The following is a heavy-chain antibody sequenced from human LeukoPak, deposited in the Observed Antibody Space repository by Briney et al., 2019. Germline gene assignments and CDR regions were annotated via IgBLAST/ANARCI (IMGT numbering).Heavy chain of an antibody. D-gene: IGHD3-16*01. J-gene: IGHJ5*02. CDR1: GYSFTSYW. CDR2: IYPGDSET. Sequence: GESLKISCQGSGYSFTSYWIGWVRQLPGKGLEGMGIIYPGDSETRYSPSFQGQVTISADKSISTAYLQWSSLKASDTAMYYCARQEGAKVDPWGQGTLVTVSS. V-gene: IGHV5-51*01. CDR3: ARQEGAKVDP.